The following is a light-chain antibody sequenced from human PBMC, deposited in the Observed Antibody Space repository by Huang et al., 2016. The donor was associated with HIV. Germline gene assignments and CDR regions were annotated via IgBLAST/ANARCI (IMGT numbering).Light chain of an antibody. CDR3: QQSYSTPYT. CDR2: AAS. CDR1: QSLSSY. V-gene: IGKV1-39*01. J-gene: IGKJ2*01. Sequence: DIQMTQSPSSLSASVGDRVTITCRASQSLSSYLNWYQQKPGKAPKLLIYAASSLQRGVPSRFSGSGSGTDFTLTISSLQPEDFATYYCQQSYSTPYTFGQGTKLEIK.